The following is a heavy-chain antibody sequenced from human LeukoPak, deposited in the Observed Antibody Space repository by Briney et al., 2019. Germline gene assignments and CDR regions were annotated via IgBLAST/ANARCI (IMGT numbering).Heavy chain of an antibody. J-gene: IGHJ4*02. D-gene: IGHD3-10*01. CDR1: GGSISSYY. CDR3: ERAEDTSVRGVPYIFDY. V-gene: IGHV4-59*01. CDR2: IYYSGST. Sequence: SETLSLTCTVSGGSISSYYWSWIRQPPGKGLEWIGYIYYSGSTNYNPSLKSRVTISVDTSKNQVSLKLSSVTAADTAVYYCERAEDTSVRGVPYIFDYWGQRTLVTVSS.